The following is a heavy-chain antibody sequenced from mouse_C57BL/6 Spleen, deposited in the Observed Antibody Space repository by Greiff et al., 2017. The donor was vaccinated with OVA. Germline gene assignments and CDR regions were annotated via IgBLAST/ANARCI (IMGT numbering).Heavy chain of an antibody. Sequence: VQLQQPGAELVRPGSSVKLSCKASGYTFTSYWMHWVKQRPIQGLEWIGNIDPSDSETHYNQKFKDKATLTVDKSSSTAYMQLSSLTSEDSAVYYCAREGATTAEAMDYWGQGTSVTVSS. CDR3: AREGATTAEAMDY. J-gene: IGHJ4*01. CDR1: GYTFTSYW. CDR2: IDPSDSET. D-gene: IGHD1-2*01. V-gene: IGHV1-52*01.